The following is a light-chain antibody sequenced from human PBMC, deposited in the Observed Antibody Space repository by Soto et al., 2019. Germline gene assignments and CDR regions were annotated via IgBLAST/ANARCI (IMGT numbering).Light chain of an antibody. J-gene: IGKJ4*01. V-gene: IGKV1-5*03. CDR1: QSISSW. Sequence: DIQMTQSPSTLSASVGDRVTITCRASQSISSWLAWYQQKPGKAPKLLIYKASSLESGVPSRLSGSGSGTEFTLTISSMQPDDFANYYCQQYNSYSPLTFGGGTKVEI. CDR3: QQYNSYSPLT. CDR2: KAS.